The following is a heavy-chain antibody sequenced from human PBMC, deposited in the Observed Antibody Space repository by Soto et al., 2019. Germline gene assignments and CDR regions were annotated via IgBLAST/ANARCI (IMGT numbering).Heavy chain of an antibody. Sequence: GGSLRLSCAASGFTFSSYAVSWVRQAPGKGLEWVSAISGSGGTTYYADSVKGRFTISRDNSKNTLYLQMSSLRAEDAAVYYCAKNTDYIGSDAFDIWGQGTLVTVS. J-gene: IGHJ3*02. V-gene: IGHV3-23*01. CDR1: GFTFSSYA. CDR2: ISGSGGTT. CDR3: AKNTDYIGSDAFDI. D-gene: IGHD4-4*01.